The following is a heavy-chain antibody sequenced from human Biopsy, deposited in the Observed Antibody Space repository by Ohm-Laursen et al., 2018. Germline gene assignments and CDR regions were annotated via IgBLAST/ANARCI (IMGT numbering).Heavy chain of an antibody. CDR1: GGPIDSYY. Sequence: GTLSLTCTVSGGPIDSYYWSWIRQPPGKALEWIGYIYFTGRTSYNPSLKSRVTMSVNTSKKQLSLRLSSVTAADSAIYYCARERQFRFLEGAFDYWGQGILVTVSS. D-gene: IGHD3-3*01. V-gene: IGHV4-59*01. CDR2: IYFTGRT. J-gene: IGHJ4*02. CDR3: ARERQFRFLEGAFDY.